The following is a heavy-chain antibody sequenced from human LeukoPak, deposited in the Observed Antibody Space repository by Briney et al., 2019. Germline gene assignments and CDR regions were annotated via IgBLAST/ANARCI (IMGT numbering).Heavy chain of an antibody. Sequence: PSETLSLTCTVSGGSISSHYWSWIRQPPGKGLEWIGYIYYSGSTNYNPSLKSRVTISVDTSKNQFSLKLSSVTAADTAVYYCARSILDYYDSSGHIDYWGQGTLVTVSS. CDR2: IYYSGST. V-gene: IGHV4-59*11. CDR3: ARSILDYYDSSGHIDY. D-gene: IGHD3-22*01. CDR1: GGSISSHY. J-gene: IGHJ4*02.